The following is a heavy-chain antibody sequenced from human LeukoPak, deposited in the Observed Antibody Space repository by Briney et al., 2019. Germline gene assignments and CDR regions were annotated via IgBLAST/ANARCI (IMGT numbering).Heavy chain of an antibody. Sequence: ASVKVSCKASGGTFTSYAISWVRHAPGQGLEWMGGIIPIFGTANCAQKFQGRVTITADESTSTAYMELSSLRSEDTAVYYCARSDYDYVWGSYRHIDYWGQGTLVTVSS. CDR1: GGTFTSYA. D-gene: IGHD3-16*02. J-gene: IGHJ4*02. CDR2: IIPIFGTA. CDR3: ARSDYDYVWGSYRHIDY. V-gene: IGHV1-69*01.